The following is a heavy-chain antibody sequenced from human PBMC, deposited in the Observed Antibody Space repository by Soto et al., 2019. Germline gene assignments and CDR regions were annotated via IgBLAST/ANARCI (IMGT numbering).Heavy chain of an antibody. Sequence: PSETLSLTCTVSGASISGFYWSWIRKSAGRGLEWIGRIYATGTTDYNPSLKSRVMMSVDTSKKQFSLKLRSVTAADTAVYYCVRDGTKTLRDWFDPWGQGISVTVSS. D-gene: IGHD1-1*01. CDR3: VRDGTKTLRDWFDP. V-gene: IGHV4-4*07. J-gene: IGHJ5*02. CDR2: IYATGTT. CDR1: GASISGFY.